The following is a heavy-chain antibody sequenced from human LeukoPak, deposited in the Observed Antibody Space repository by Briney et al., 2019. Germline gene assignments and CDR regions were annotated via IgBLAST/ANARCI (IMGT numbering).Heavy chain of an antibody. CDR1: GFTVSSNY. J-gene: IGHJ4*02. Sequence: QTGGSLRLSCAASGFTVSSNYMSWVRQAPGKGLEWVSVIYSGGSTYYADSVKGRFTISRDNSKSTLYLQMNSLRAEDTAVYYCARLNPWQYFDYWGQGTLVTVSS. CDR2: IYSGGST. CDR3: ARLNPWQYFDY. D-gene: IGHD5-12*01. V-gene: IGHV3-66*04.